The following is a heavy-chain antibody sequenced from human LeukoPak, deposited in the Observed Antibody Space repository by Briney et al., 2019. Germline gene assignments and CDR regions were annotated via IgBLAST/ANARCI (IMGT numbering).Heavy chain of an antibody. CDR3: AKVLPDTYYYDSSGRGGTFDI. CDR1: GYTFTGYY. Sequence: ASVKVSCKASGYTFTGYYMHWVRQAPGQGLEWMGWINPNSGGTNYAQKFQGRVTMTRDTSISTAYMELSRLRSDDTAVYYCAKVLPDTYYYDSSGRGGTFDIWGQGTMVTVSS. D-gene: IGHD3-22*01. CDR2: INPNSGGT. J-gene: IGHJ3*02. V-gene: IGHV1-2*02.